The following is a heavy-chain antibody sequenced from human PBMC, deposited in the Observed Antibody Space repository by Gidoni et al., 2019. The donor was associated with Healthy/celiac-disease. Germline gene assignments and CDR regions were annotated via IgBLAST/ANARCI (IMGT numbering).Heavy chain of an antibody. CDR1: GFTVSSNY. Sequence: EVQLVESGGGLVQPGGSLRLSCAASGFTVSSNYMSWVRQAPGKGLEWVSVIYSGGSTYYADSVKGRFTISRDNSKNTLYLQMNSLRAEDTAVYYCAREDYGDYPGVWGQGTTVTVSS. V-gene: IGHV3-53*01. CDR3: AREDYGDYPGV. J-gene: IGHJ6*02. CDR2: IYSGGST. D-gene: IGHD4-17*01.